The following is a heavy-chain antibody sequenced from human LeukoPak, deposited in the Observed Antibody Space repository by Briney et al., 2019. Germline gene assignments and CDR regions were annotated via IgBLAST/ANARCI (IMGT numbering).Heavy chain of an antibody. Sequence: ASVKVSCKVSGYTLTELSMHWVRQAPGKGLEWMGGFDPEDGETIYAQKFQGRVTMTEDTSTDTAYMELSSLRSKDTAVYYCATVTGERSTRYYFDYWGQGTLVTVS. D-gene: IGHD7-27*01. J-gene: IGHJ4*02. V-gene: IGHV1-24*01. CDR3: ATVTGERSTRYYFDY. CDR2: FDPEDGET. CDR1: GYTLTELS.